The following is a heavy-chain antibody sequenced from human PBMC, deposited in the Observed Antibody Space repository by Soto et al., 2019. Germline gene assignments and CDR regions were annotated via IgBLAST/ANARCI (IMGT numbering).Heavy chain of an antibody. CDR1: GGSVSSGSYY. CDR3: AILDVDTAMVYYFDY. V-gene: IGHV4-61*01. J-gene: IGHJ4*02. Sequence: PSETLSLTCTVSGGSVSSGSYYWSWIRQPPGKGLEWIGYIYYSGSTNYNPSLKSRVTISVDTSKNQFSLKLSSVTAADTAVYHCAILDVDTAMVYYFDYWGQGTLVTVSS. CDR2: IYYSGST. D-gene: IGHD5-18*01.